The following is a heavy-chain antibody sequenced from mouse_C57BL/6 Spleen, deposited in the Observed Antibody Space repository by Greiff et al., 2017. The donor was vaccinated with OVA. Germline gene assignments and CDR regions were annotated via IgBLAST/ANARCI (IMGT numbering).Heavy chain of an antibody. D-gene: IGHD1-1*01. CDR3: ARSLYYGSSYDWYFDV. J-gene: IGHJ1*03. V-gene: IGHV1-55*01. CDR2: IYPGSGST. Sequence: QVQLQQPGAELVKPGASVKMSCKASGYTFTSYWLTWVKQRPGQGLEWIGDIYPGSGSTNYNEKFKSKATLTVDTSSSTAYMQLSSLTSEDSAVYYCARSLYYGSSYDWYFDVWGTGTTVTVSS. CDR1: GYTFTSYW.